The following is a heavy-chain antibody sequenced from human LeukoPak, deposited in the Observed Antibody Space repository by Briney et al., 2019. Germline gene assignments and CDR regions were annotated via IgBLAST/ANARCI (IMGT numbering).Heavy chain of an antibody. CDR2: ISGSGGST. Sequence: GGSLRLSCAASGFTFSSYAMSWVRQAPGKGLEWVSAISGSGGSTYYADSVKGRFTISRDNSKNTLYLQMNSLRAEDTAVYYCAKDREGYIAMVVGMDVWGQGTTVTVSS. D-gene: IGHD5-18*01. CDR3: AKDREGYIAMVVGMDV. V-gene: IGHV3-23*01. CDR1: GFTFSSYA. J-gene: IGHJ6*02.